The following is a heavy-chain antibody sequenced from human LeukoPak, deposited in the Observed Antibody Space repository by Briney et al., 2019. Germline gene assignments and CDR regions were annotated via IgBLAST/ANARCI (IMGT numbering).Heavy chain of an antibody. J-gene: IGHJ4*02. Sequence: KPSETLSLTCAVYGGSFGGYYWSWIRQPPGKGLEWIGEINHSGSTNYNPSLKSRVTISVDTSKNQFSLKLSSVTAADTAVYYCAGSQEVDYWGQGTLVTVSS. V-gene: IGHV4-34*01. CDR2: INHSGST. CDR1: GGSFGGYY. CDR3: AGSQEVDY.